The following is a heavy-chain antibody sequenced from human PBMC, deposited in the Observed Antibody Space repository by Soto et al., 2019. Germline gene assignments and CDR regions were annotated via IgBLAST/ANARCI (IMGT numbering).Heavy chain of an antibody. D-gene: IGHD3-3*01. CDR2: IYHSGST. V-gene: IGHV4-38-2*01. CDR3: ARVYYDFWSGYYRMYYFDY. CDR1: GYSISSGYY. J-gene: IGHJ4*02. Sequence: PSETLSLTCAVSGYSISSGYYGGWIRQPPGKGLEWIGSIYHSGSTYYNPSLKSRVTISVDTSKNQFSLKLSSVTAADTAVYYCARVYYDFWSGYYRMYYFDYWGQGTLVTVSS.